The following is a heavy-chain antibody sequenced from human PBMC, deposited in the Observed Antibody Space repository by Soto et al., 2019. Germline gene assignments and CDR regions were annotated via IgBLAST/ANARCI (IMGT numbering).Heavy chain of an antibody. CDR1: GFTFSNYW. Sequence: EVQLVESGGGLVQPGGSLRLSXAGXGFTFSNYWMHWVRQAPGKGLEWVSRIDHDGPTDYADSVRGRFTISRDNAENTLYLQMNSLRPEDTAVYYCVRDSHGDYWGQGTLVTVSS. CDR2: IDHDGPT. J-gene: IGHJ4*02. V-gene: IGHV3-74*01. CDR3: VRDSHGDY.